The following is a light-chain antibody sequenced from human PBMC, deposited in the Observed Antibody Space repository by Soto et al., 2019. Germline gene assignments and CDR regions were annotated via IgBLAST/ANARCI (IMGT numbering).Light chain of an antibody. V-gene: IGKV1-9*01. Sequence: DIQLTQSPSFLSASVGDRVTITCRASQGISSYLAWYQQKPGKAPKLLIHAASTLQSGVPSRFSGSGSGTEFTLTISSLQLEDFATYYCQQLNNYPRTFGQGTKVEI. CDR1: QGISSY. CDR3: QQLNNYPRT. CDR2: AAS. J-gene: IGKJ1*01.